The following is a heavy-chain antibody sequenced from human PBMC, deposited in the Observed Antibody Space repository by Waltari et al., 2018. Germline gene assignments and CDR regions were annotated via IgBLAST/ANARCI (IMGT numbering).Heavy chain of an antibody. D-gene: IGHD3-22*01. CDR3: ARRGPFSSGYYYYYYGMDV. V-gene: IGHV1-3*01. J-gene: IGHJ6*02. CDR1: GYTFTSYA. CDR2: INAGNGNT. Sequence: QVQLVQSGAEVKKPGASVKVSCKASGYTFTSYAMHWVRQAPGQRLEWMGWINAGNGNTKYSQKFQGRVTITRDTSASTAYMELSSLRSEDTAVYYCARRGPFSSGYYYYYYGMDVWGQGTTVTVSS.